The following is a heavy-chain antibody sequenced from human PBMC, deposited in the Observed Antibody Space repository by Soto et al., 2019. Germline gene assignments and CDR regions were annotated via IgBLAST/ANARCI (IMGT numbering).Heavy chain of an antibody. D-gene: IGHD6-13*01. V-gene: IGHV1-18*01. CDR1: GYTFTSYG. J-gene: IGHJ4*02. Sequence: ASVKVSCKASGYTFTSYGISWVRQTPGQGLEWMGWISAYNGNTNYAQKLQGRVTMTTDTSTSTAYMELRSLRSDDTAVYYYARHLPYSSSWKTTFDYWGQGTLVTVSS. CDR3: ARHLPYSSSWKTTFDY. CDR2: ISAYNGNT.